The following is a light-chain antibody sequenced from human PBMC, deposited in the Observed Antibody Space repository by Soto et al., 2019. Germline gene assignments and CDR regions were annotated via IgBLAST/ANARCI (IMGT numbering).Light chain of an antibody. Sequence: QSALTQPPSASGSPGQPVTISCTGTSSDVGGYNYVSWYQQHPGKVPKLMVYEVNKRPSGVPDRFSGSKSGNTASLTVSGFQAEDEADYYCTSYAGGNNVFGTGTKVTVL. CDR2: EVN. CDR3: TSYAGGNNV. CDR1: SSDVGGYNY. J-gene: IGLJ1*01. V-gene: IGLV2-8*01.